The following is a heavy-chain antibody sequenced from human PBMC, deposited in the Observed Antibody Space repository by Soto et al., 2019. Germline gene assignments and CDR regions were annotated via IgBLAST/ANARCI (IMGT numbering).Heavy chain of an antibody. D-gene: IGHD3-9*01. V-gene: IGHV4-59*01. CDR3: ARRYGGAFDI. CDR1: GGSISSYY. CDR2: IYYSRST. J-gene: IGHJ3*02. Sequence: QVQLQESGPGLVKPSENLSLTCTVSGGSISSYYWSWIRQPPEKGLEWIGYIYYSRSTNYNPSLKSRVTIAVDTSKNQFSLKLISVTAADTAVYYCARRYGGAFDIWGQGTMVTVSS.